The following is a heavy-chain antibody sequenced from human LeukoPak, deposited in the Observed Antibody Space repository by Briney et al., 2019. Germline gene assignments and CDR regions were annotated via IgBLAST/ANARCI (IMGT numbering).Heavy chain of an antibody. CDR3: AREHYGSGSYFDY. V-gene: IGHV3-30-3*01. CDR1: GFTFSSYA. J-gene: IGHJ4*02. D-gene: IGHD3-10*01. CDR2: ISYDGSNK. Sequence: GGSLRLSCAASGFTFSSYAMHWVRQAPGKGLEWVAVISYDGSNKYYADSVKGRFTISRDNSKNTLYLQMNSLRAEDTAVYYCAREHYGSGSYFDYWGQGTLVTVSS.